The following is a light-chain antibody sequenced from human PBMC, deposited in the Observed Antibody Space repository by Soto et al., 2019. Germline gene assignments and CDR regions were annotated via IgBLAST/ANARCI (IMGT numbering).Light chain of an antibody. V-gene: IGKV3-11*01. CDR3: QQRADWPIT. CDR2: GAS. CDR1: QYIPIY. J-gene: IGKJ5*01. Sequence: EIVLTQSPGTLSLSPGERATLSCRAGQYIPIYLAWYQHKPGQAPRLLIYGASNRATGIPARFSGSGSGTDFTLTISSLEPDDFAVYYCQQRADWPITFGQGTRLEI.